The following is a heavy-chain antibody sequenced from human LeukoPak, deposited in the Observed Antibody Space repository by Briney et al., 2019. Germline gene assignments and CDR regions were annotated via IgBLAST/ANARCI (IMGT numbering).Heavy chain of an antibody. Sequence: ASVKVSCKAPGYTFTSYGISWVRQAPGQGLEWMGWISAYNGNTNYAQKLQGRVTMTTDTSTSTAYMELRSLRSDDTAVYYCARGKDDILTGPLDYWGQGTLVTVSS. D-gene: IGHD3-9*01. CDR2: ISAYNGNT. V-gene: IGHV1-18*01. CDR1: GYTFTSYG. J-gene: IGHJ4*02. CDR3: ARGKDDILTGPLDY.